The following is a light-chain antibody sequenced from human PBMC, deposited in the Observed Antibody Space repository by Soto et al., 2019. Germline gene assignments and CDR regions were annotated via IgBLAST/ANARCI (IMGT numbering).Light chain of an antibody. Sequence: QSDLTQPASVSGSPGQSITISCTGTSSDVGGYNYVSWYQQHPGKAPKLMIYEVSNRPSGVSNRFFGSKSGNTASLTISGLQTEDEADYYCSSFTSINTWVFGGGTKLTVL. CDR1: SSDVGGYNY. V-gene: IGLV2-14*01. J-gene: IGLJ3*02. CDR2: EVS. CDR3: SSFTSINTWV.